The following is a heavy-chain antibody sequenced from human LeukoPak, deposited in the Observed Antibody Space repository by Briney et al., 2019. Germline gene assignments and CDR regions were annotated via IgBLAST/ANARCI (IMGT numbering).Heavy chain of an antibody. J-gene: IGHJ4*02. V-gene: IGHV3-74*01. Sequence: GGSLRLSCAASGFTFSSYWMHWVRQAPGKGMVCVSRINSDGSSASYADSVKGRFTFSRDNAKNTVYLQMNSLRAEDTAVYYCARGNSVSFDYWGQGTLVTVSS. CDR3: ARGNSVSFDY. D-gene: IGHD1-7*01. CDR1: GFTFSSYW. CDR2: INSDGSSA.